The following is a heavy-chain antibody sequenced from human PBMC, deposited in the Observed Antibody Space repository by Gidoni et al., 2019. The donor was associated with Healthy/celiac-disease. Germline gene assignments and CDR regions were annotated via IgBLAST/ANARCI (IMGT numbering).Heavy chain of an antibody. D-gene: IGHD1-1*01. V-gene: IGHV3-9*01. CDR1: GFTFDDYA. CDR2: ISWNSGSI. CDR3: AKARATTTTWGYFDY. Sequence: EVQLVESGGGLVQPGRSLRLSCAASGFTFDDYAMHWVRQAPGKGLEWVSGISWNSGSIGYADSVKGRFTISRDNAKNSLYLQMNSLRAEDTALYYCAKARATTTTWGYFDYWGQGTLVTVSS. J-gene: IGHJ4*02.